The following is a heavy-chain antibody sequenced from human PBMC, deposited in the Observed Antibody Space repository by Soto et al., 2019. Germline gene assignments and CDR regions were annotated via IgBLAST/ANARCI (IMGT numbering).Heavy chain of an antibody. CDR3: ARGGSNDWQVAFDI. Sequence: SETLSLTCAVSGASISSGGHSWSWIRQSPGKGLEWIGEINHSGSNNYSPSLKSRVTMSLDTSKNQFSLKLTSVTAADTAVYYCARGGSNDWQVAFDIWGQGTMVTVS. V-gene: IGHV4-34*01. CDR2: INHSGSN. D-gene: IGHD3-9*01. J-gene: IGHJ3*02. CDR1: GASISSGGHS.